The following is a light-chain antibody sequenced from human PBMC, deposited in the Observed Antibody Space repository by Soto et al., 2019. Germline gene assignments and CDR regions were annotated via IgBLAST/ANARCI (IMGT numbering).Light chain of an antibody. CDR3: SSYTSGTTPYV. V-gene: IGLV2-14*01. J-gene: IGLJ1*01. CDR1: SSDVGSYNY. CDR2: EVS. Sequence: QSALTQPASVSGSPGQSITISCTGTSSDVGSYNYVSWHQQHPGKAPKLMIYEVSNRPSGVSSRFSGSKSGNTASLNISGLQAEDEADYYCSSYTSGTTPYVFGTGTQLTV.